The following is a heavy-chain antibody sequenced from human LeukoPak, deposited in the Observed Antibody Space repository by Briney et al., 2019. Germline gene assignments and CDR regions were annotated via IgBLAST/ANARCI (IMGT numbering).Heavy chain of an antibody. Sequence: SETLSLTCAVYGGSFSGYYWSWIRQPPGKGLEWIGEINHSGSTNYNPSLKGRVTISVDTSKNQFSLKLSSVTAADTAVYYCARDKPYYYGSGPPYLDYWGQGTLVTVSS. CDR3: ARDKPYYYGSGPPYLDY. CDR2: INHSGST. CDR1: GGSFSGYY. V-gene: IGHV4-34*01. D-gene: IGHD3-10*01. J-gene: IGHJ4*02.